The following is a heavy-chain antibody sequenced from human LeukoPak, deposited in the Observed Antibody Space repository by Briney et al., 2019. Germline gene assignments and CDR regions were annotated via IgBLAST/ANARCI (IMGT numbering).Heavy chain of an antibody. V-gene: IGHV5-51*01. D-gene: IGHD2-15*01. J-gene: IGHJ4*02. Sequence: GESLKISCKASGYSFTTYWIGWVRQMPGKGLEWMGIIYPGDSDTRYGPSFQGQVTISADKSITTAYLQWSGLKASDTAVYYCASHGSCSGGICYWGFDYWGQGTLVTVSS. CDR3: ASHGSCSGGICYWGFDY. CDR2: IYPGDSDT. CDR1: GYSFTTYW.